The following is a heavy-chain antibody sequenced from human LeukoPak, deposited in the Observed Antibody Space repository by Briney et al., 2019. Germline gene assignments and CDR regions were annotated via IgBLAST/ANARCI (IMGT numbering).Heavy chain of an antibody. CDR2: IYTSGST. D-gene: IGHD3-22*01. CDR1: GDSISSGSYY. J-gene: IGHJ4*02. Sequence: SETLSLTCTVSGDSISSGSYYWSWIRQPAGKRLEWIGRIYTSGSTNYNPSLKSRVTMSVDTSKNQFSLKLSSVTAADTAVYYCARDSYYDSSGYYGWEPPFDYWGQGTLVTVSS. CDR3: ARDSYYDSSGYYGWEPPFDY. V-gene: IGHV4-61*02.